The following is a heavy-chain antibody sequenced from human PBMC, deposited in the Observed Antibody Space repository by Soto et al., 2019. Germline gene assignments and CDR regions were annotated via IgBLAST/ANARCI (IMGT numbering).Heavy chain of an antibody. CDR3: ARGIVDTAMVDY. J-gene: IGHJ4*02. V-gene: IGHV3-30-3*01. CDR2: ISYDGSNK. D-gene: IGHD5-18*01. CDR1: GFTFSSYA. Sequence: PGGSLRLSCAASGFTFSSYAMHWVRQAPGKGLEWVAVISYDGSNKYYADSVKGRFTISRDNSKNTLYLQMNSLRAEDTAVYYCARGIVDTAMVDYWGQGTLVTVSS.